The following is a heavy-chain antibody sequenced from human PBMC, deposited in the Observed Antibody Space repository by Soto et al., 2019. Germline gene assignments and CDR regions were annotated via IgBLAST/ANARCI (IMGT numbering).Heavy chain of an antibody. CDR1: GFTFSSYG. V-gene: IGHV3-33*01. D-gene: IGHD2-15*01. Sequence: QVQLVESGGGVVQPGRSLRLSCAASGFTFSSYGMHWVRQAPGKGLEWVAVIWYDGSNKYYADSVKGRFTISRDNSKNTLYLQMNSLRAEDTAVYYCARAAVVVAATSPFNWFDPWGQGTLVTVSS. J-gene: IGHJ5*02. CDR3: ARAAVVVAATSPFNWFDP. CDR2: IWYDGSNK.